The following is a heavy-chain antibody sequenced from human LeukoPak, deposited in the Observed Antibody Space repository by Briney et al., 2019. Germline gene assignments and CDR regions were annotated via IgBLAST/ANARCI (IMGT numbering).Heavy chain of an antibody. V-gene: IGHV3-23*01. CDR3: AKDLGFEGPDTYYDFWSGYYGLDY. CDR1: GFTFSSYA. CDR2: ISGSGGST. D-gene: IGHD3-3*01. Sequence: GGSLRLSCAASGFTFSSYAMSWVRQAPGKGLEWVSAISGSGGSTYYADSVKGRFTISRDNSKNTLYLQMNSLRAEDTAVYYCAKDLGFEGPDTYYDFWSGYYGLDYWGQGTLVTVSS. J-gene: IGHJ4*02.